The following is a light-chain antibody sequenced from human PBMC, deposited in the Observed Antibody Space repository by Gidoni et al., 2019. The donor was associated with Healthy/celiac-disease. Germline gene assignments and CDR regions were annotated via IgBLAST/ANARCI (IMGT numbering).Light chain of an antibody. CDR1: SSDVGGYNY. CDR3: SSYTSSSTLG. V-gene: IGLV2-14*01. CDR2: EVR. J-gene: IGLJ1*01. Sequence: QSALTQPASVSGAPGQAITIPCTGTSSDVGGYNYVSWYQQHPGKAPNLMIYEVRNRPSGVSNRFSCSKSGNTASLTISGLQAEDEADYYCSSYTSSSTLGFGTGTKVTVL.